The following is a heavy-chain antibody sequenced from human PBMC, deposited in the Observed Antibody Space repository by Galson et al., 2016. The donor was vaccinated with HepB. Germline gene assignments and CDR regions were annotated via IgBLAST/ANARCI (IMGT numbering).Heavy chain of an antibody. CDR2: ISHSGSA. CDR3: ATSWYYDSWSGHSHEGWFDP. Sequence: TLSLTCSVSGVSISTSGRYWTWVRQHPGQGLEWIGYISHSGSAYYNLSLRSRLLISVDTSKNQFSLKMSSVTAADPAMYYCATSWYYDSWSGHSHEGWFDPWGQGILVTVSS. J-gene: IGHJ5*02. CDR1: GVSISTSGRY. D-gene: IGHD3-3*01. V-gene: IGHV4-31*03.